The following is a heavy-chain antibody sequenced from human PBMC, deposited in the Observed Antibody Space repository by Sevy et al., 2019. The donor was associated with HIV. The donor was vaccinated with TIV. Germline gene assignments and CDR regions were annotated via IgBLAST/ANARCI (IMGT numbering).Heavy chain of an antibody. V-gene: IGHV3-20*04. CDR2: INGNGRAT. J-gene: IGHJ4*02. D-gene: IGHD2-21*02. CDR3: ARQRSCGGDCYYFDN. Sequence: GGSLRLSCAASGFTFGHYEMNWVRQTPGKGLEWVANINGNGRATGYANSGRDRFTISRDNARNSLYLQMNSLRGEDTAFYYCARQRSCGGDCYYFDNWGQGTLVTVSS. CDR1: GFTFGHYE.